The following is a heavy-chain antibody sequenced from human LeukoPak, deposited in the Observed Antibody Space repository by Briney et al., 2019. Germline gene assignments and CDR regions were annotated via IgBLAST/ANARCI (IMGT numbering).Heavy chain of an antibody. CDR2: ISAYNGNT. Sequence: ASVNVSCKASGYTFTSYGISWVRQAPGQGLEWMGWISAYNGNTNYAQKLQCRVTMTTDTSTSTAYMELRSLTSEDTAVYYCARGPGTALGFDYWGQGTLVTVSS. D-gene: IGHD5-18*01. CDR3: ARGPGTALGFDY. CDR1: GYTFTSYG. V-gene: IGHV1-18*01. J-gene: IGHJ4*02.